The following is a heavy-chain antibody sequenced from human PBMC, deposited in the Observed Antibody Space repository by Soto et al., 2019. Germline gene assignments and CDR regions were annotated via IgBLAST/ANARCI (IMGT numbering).Heavy chain of an antibody. CDR1: GFTFSSYD. CDR2: ISGGGDNT. CDR3: AKDRLSSGSGVWFDP. J-gene: IGHJ5*02. Sequence: EVQLLESGGDSVQPGGSLRLSCAASGFTFSSYDLSWVRQAPGKGLEWVSDISGGGDNTYYADSVRGRFTISRDNSKNTLYMQMNSLRAEDTAKSYCAKDRLSSGSGVWFDPSGQGTLVIVSS. V-gene: IGHV3-23*01. D-gene: IGHD6-19*01.